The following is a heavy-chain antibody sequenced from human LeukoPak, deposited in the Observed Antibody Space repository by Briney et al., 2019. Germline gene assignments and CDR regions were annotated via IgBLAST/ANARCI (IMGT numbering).Heavy chain of an antibody. D-gene: IGHD7-27*01. V-gene: IGHV3-74*01. J-gene: IGHJ4*02. CDR3: AKDRRNWGSRVDY. CDR1: GFTFSSYW. Sequence: PGGSLRLSCTASGFTFSSYWMHWVRQAPGKGLVWVSRINSDGGSTSYADSVKGRFTISRDNSKNTLYLQINSLRAEDTAIYYCAKDRRNWGSRVDYWGQGTLVTVSS. CDR2: INSDGGST.